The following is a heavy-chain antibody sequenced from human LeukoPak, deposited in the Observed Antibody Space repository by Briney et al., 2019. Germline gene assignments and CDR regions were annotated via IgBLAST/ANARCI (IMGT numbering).Heavy chain of an antibody. CDR2: ISSSSSYI. CDR1: GFTFSSYS. V-gene: IGHV3-21*01. Sequence: PGGSLRLSCAASGFTFSSYSMNWVRQAPGEGLGLVSSISSSSSYIYYADSVKGRFTISRDNAKNSLYLQMNSLRAEDTAVYYCARVIAAAGSPDYWGQGTLVTVSS. D-gene: IGHD6-13*01. CDR3: ARVIAAAGSPDY. J-gene: IGHJ4*02.